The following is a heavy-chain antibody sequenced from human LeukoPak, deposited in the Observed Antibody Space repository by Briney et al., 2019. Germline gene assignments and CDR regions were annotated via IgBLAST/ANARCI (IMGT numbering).Heavy chain of an antibody. V-gene: IGHV4-39*07. CDR2: IYYSGST. CDR3: ARASNSSSWYGSFDY. Sequence: PSETLSLTCTVSGGSISSSSYYWGWIRQPPGKGLEWIGSIYYSGSTYYNPSLKSRVTISVDTSKNQFSLKLSSVTAADTAVYYCARASNSSSWYGSFDYWGQGPLVTVSS. J-gene: IGHJ4*02. D-gene: IGHD6-13*01. CDR1: GGSISSSSYY.